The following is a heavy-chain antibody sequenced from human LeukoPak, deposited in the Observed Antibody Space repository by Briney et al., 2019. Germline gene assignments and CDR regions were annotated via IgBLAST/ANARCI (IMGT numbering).Heavy chain of an antibody. J-gene: IGHJ1*01. Sequence: ASVKVSCKASGGTFSSYAISWVRQAPGQGLEWMGWINPNSGGTNYAQKFQGWVTMTRDTSISTAYMEPSRLRSDDTAVYYCARAEYSSGPPAYFQHWGQGTLVTVSS. D-gene: IGHD6-19*01. CDR3: ARAEYSSGPPAYFQH. CDR2: INPNSGGT. CDR1: GGTFSSYA. V-gene: IGHV1-2*04.